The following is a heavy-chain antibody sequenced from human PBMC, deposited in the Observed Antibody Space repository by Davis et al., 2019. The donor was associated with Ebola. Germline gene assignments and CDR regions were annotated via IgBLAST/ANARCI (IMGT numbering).Heavy chain of an antibody. CDR2: IWNDGSNK. Sequence: GESLKISCAASGFTFSTFGMHWVRQAPGKGLEWVAVIWNDGSNKYYSDSVRGRFTISRDNSKNMLYLQMNSLRPEDTATYYCAKDWRSGLDYWGTGTLVTVSS. V-gene: IGHV3-30*02. J-gene: IGHJ4*02. CDR1: GFTFSTFG. CDR3: AKDWRSGLDY. D-gene: IGHD3-16*01.